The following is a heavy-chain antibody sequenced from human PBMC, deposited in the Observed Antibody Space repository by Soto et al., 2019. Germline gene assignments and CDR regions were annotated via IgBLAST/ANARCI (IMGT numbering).Heavy chain of an antibody. V-gene: IGHV1-18*01. D-gene: IGHD3-22*01. CDR1: GYTFTSYG. Sequence: QVRLEQSGPEVKKTGASVKVSCKASGYTFTSYGISWVRQAPGQGLEWMGWINIYSGDANYAQSLQDSATMTGDNSTNTVYMEMRTLRSDDTAVYYCARALYYYDNSGLAYWGQGTLVTVSS. CDR2: INIYSGDA. CDR3: ARALYYYDNSGLAY. J-gene: IGHJ4*02.